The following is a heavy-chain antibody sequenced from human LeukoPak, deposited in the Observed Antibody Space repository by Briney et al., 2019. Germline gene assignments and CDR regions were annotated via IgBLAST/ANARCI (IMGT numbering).Heavy chain of an antibody. CDR2: VYYSGYT. J-gene: IGHJ4*02. CDR3: AKHYMGSPYNRGCDC. Sequence: PSETLSLTCTVSGGSISSSSYYWGWIRQPPGKGLEWIGSVYYSGYTYYNPSLKSRVTISVDTSNDQFSLKLSSVTAADTAVYYCAKHYMGSPYNRGCDCWGQGTQVTVSS. D-gene: IGHD3-10*01. CDR1: GGSISSSSYY. V-gene: IGHV4-39*01.